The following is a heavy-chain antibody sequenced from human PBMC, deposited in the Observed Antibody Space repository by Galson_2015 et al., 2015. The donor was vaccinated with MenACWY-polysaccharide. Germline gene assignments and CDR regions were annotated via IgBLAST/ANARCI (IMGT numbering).Heavy chain of an antibody. CDR3: AKDYGSGSGSLYYLDY. D-gene: IGHD3-10*01. J-gene: IGHJ4*02. V-gene: IGHV3-23*01. CDR1: EFTFNSYA. CDR2: ISGRGGST. Sequence: SLRLSCAASEFTFNSYAMTWVRQAPGKGLEWVSSISGRGGSTWYADSVKGRFTISRDNSKNTLYLQMNSLRAEDTAVYYCAKDYGSGSGSLYYLDYWGQGALVTVSS.